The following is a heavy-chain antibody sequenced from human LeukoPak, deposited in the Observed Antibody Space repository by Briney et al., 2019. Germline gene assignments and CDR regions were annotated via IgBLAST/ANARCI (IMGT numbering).Heavy chain of an antibody. CDR2: LDVEDDEP. Sequence: GASVKVSCKVSGYRLSELSMHWVRQAPGKGLEWMGGLDVEDDEPIYAQKFQGRVIMTEDTSTDTAYMELSSLRSEDTAVYYCATDLLAGRAAAGTCYRDWGQGTLVTVSS. V-gene: IGHV1-24*01. D-gene: IGHD6-13*01. CDR1: GYRLSELS. J-gene: IGHJ4*02. CDR3: ATDLLAGRAAAGTCYRD.